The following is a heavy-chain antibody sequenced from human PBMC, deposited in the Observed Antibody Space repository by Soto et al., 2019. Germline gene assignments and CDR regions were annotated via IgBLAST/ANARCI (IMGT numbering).Heavy chain of an antibody. V-gene: IGHV4-34*01. D-gene: IGHD6-6*01. J-gene: IGHJ4*02. CDR2: INHSGST. CDR3: ARTSRFDC. CDR1: CGSFSNYY. Sequence: QVQLQQWGAGLLKPSETLSLTCAVYCGSFSNYYWSWIRQPPGKGLEWMGEINHSGSTNYNPSLKSRVTMSVDTSKNQFSLKLSSVPAAYTAVYYCARTSRFDCWGQGTLVTVSS.